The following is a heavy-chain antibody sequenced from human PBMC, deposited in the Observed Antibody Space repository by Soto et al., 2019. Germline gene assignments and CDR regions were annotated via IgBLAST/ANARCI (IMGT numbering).Heavy chain of an antibody. CDR1: GGSISSSSYY. D-gene: IGHD6-13*01. J-gene: IGHJ6*02. CDR3: ARLSRSSWYRAYYYGMDV. V-gene: IGHV4-39*01. CDR2: IYYSGST. Sequence: SETLSLTCTVSGGSISSSSYYWGWIRQPPGKGLEWIGSIYYSGSTYYNPSLKSRVTISVDTSKNQFSLKLSSVTAADTAVYYCARLSRSSWYRAYYYGMDVWGQGTTVTSP.